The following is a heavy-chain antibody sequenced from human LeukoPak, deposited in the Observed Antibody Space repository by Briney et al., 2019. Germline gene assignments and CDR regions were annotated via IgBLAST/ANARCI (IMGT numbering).Heavy chain of an antibody. Sequence: ASVKVSCEASGYTFTGYYMHWVRQAPGQGLEWMGWINPNSGGTNYAQKFQGRVTMTRDTSISTAYMELSRLRSDDTAVYYCARDQQEVVVVPAAIWFDPWGQGTLVTVSS. CDR3: ARDQQEVVVVPAAIWFDP. CDR1: GYTFTGYY. CDR2: INPNSGGT. D-gene: IGHD2-2*01. J-gene: IGHJ5*02. V-gene: IGHV1-2*02.